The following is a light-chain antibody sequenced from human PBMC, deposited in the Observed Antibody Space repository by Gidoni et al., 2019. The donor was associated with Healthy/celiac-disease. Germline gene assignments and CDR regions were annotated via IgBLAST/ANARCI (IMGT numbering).Light chain of an antibody. V-gene: IGKV3-20*01. J-gene: IGKJ4*02. CDR1: QSVSSSY. CDR2: GAS. Sequence: EIVLTQSTGTLSLSPGERATLSCRASQSVSSSYLAWYQQKPGQAPRLLIYGASSRATGIPERFSGSGAGTDFTLNLSRLEPEDFAVYYCQQYGRSLLTFGGGTKVEIK. CDR3: QQYGRSLLT.